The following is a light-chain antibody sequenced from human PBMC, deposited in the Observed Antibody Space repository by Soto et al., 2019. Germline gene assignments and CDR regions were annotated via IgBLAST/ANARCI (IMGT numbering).Light chain of an antibody. CDR3: QVWDSRSDNVV. V-gene: IGLV3-21*04. Sequence: SYELTQPPSVSVAPGKTARLTCEGNNIGSKSVHWYQQKPGQAPVVVIYYDNERPSGIPERFSGANSGNTATLTISRVEAGDEAAYYCQVWDSRSDNVVFGGVTKVTV. J-gene: IGLJ2*01. CDR2: YDN. CDR1: NIGSKS.